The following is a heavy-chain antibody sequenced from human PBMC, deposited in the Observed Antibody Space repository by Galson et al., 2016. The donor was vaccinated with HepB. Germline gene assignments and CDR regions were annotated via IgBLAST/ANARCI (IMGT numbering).Heavy chain of an antibody. D-gene: IGHD3-10*01. Sequence: SLRLSCAASGFTFTNYAMSWVRQAPGKGLEWVAGIGGSGGGTHYADSVKGRFTISRDTSMNTLYLQMNSLRAEDTAVYFCARDPHGPGTYCFDYWGQGTLVTVSS. CDR1: GFTFTNYA. J-gene: IGHJ4*02. CDR3: ARDPHGPGTYCFDY. CDR2: IGGSGGGT. V-gene: IGHV3-23*01.